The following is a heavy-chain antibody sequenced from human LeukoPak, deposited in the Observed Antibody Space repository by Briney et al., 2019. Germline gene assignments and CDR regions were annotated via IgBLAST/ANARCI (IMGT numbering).Heavy chain of an antibody. J-gene: IGHJ4*02. V-gene: IGHV4-59*01. Sequence: SETLSLTCTVSGGSISSYYWSWIRQPPGKGLEWIGYIYYSGSTNYNPSLKSRVTISVDTSKKQFSLKLRSVTAADTAVYYCARVSGYDWESFYDYWGQGTLVTVSS. CDR2: IYYSGST. CDR3: ARVSGYDWESFYDY. D-gene: IGHD5-12*01. CDR1: GGSISSYY.